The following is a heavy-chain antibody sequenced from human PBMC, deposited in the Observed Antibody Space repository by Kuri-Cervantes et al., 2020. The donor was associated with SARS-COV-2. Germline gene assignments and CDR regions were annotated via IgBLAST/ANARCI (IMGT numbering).Heavy chain of an antibody. Sequence: SETLSLTCAVYGGSFSGYYWSWIRQPPGKGLEWIGSIYYSGSTYYNPSLKSRVTISVDTSKNQFSLKLSSVTAADTAVYYCARHRDYVWGSYRYSGSLYYFDYWGQGTLVTVSS. J-gene: IGHJ4*02. CDR3: ARHRDYVWGSYRYSGSLYYFDY. D-gene: IGHD3-16*02. V-gene: IGHV4-34*01. CDR2: IYYSGST. CDR1: GGSFSGYY.